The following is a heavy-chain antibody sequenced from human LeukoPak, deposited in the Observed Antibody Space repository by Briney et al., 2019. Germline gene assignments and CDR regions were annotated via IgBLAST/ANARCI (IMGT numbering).Heavy chain of an antibody. CDR3: ARDPGGNWFDP. V-gene: IGHV1-18*01. Sequence: VASVKVSCKASGGTFSSYAISWVRQAPGQGLEWMGWISAYNGNTNYAQKLQGRVTMTTDTSTSTAYMELRSLRSDDTAAYYCARDPGGNWFDPWGQGTLVTVSS. CDR1: GGTFSSYA. J-gene: IGHJ5*02. CDR2: ISAYNGNT. D-gene: IGHD4-23*01.